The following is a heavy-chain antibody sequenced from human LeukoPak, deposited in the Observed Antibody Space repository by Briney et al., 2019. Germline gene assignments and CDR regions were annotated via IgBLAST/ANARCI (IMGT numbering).Heavy chain of an antibody. D-gene: IGHD6-19*01. Sequence: ASVKVSCKASGYTFTSYAMHWVRQAPGQRLEWMGWINAGNGNTKYSQKFQGRVTITRDTSASTAYMELSSLRSEDTAVHYCARAISGSGWGYWYFDLWGRGTLVTVSS. V-gene: IGHV1-3*01. CDR3: ARAISGSGWGYWYFDL. CDR2: INAGNGNT. CDR1: GYTFTSYA. J-gene: IGHJ2*01.